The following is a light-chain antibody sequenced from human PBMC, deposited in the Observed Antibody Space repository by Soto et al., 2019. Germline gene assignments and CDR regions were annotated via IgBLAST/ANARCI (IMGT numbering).Light chain of an antibody. CDR2: RAS. CDR1: QSVSSY. J-gene: IGKJ2*01. V-gene: IGKV3-15*01. Sequence: EIVMTQSPATLSVSPGGRATLSCRASQSVSSYLAWYQQRPGQPPRLLIYRASTRATGIPARFSGSGSGTEFSLTISSLQSEDFAVYYCKQYNTWPPRYTFGRGPSWRS. CDR3: KQYNTWPPRYT.